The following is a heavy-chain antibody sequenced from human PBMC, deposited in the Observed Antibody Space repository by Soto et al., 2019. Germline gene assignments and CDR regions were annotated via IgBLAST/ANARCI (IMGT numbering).Heavy chain of an antibody. J-gene: IGHJ4*02. Sequence: GASVKVSCKVSGYTFTSYGIGGFRPAHRKWLEWMGWISPYNGNTNYAQKLQGRVTMTTDPSTSTAYMELRSLRSDDTAVYYCATAADIWSGYPNFDFWSQGTLVIVSS. CDR1: GYTFTSYG. CDR2: ISPYNGNT. V-gene: IGHV1-18*01. D-gene: IGHD3-3*01. CDR3: ATAADIWSGYPNFDF.